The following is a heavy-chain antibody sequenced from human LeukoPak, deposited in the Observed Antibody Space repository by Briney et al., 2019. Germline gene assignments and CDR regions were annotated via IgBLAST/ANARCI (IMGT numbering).Heavy chain of an antibody. Sequence: GGSLRLSCAASGFTFSSYGMHWVRQAPGKGLEWVAVIWYDGSNKYYADSVKGRFTISRDNSKNTLYLQMNSLRAEDTAVYYCATLAVAGHFDYWGQGTLVTVSS. V-gene: IGHV3-33*01. J-gene: IGHJ4*02. D-gene: IGHD6-19*01. CDR3: ATLAVAGHFDY. CDR1: GFTFSSYG. CDR2: IWYDGSNK.